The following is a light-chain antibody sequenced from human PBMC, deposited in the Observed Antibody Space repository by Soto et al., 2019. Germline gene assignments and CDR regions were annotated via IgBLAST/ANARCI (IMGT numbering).Light chain of an antibody. J-gene: IGKJ1*01. Sequence: DIQMTQSPSSLSASVGDRVTITWRASESISSYLNWYQQKPGKAPKLLIYAASSLQSGVPSRFGGSGYGTEFTLTISSLQSDDFATYYCQQYNTYSGTFGQGTKVDIK. CDR2: AAS. V-gene: IGKV1-39*01. CDR3: QQYNTYSGT. CDR1: ESISSY.